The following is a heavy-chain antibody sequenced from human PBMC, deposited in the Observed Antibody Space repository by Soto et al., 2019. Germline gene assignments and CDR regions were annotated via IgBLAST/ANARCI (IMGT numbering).Heavy chain of an antibody. CDR2: IIPIFGTA. CDR3: AMKYGSGCSCYPAWFDP. D-gene: IGHD2-15*01. J-gene: IGHJ5*02. CDR1: GGTFSSYA. Sequence: SVKVSCQASGGTFSSYAISWVRQAPGQGLEWMGGIIPIFGTANYAQKFQGRVTITADESTSTAYIELSSLRSEDTAVYYCAMKYGSGCSCYPAWFDPWGQGTLVTVSS. V-gene: IGHV1-69*13.